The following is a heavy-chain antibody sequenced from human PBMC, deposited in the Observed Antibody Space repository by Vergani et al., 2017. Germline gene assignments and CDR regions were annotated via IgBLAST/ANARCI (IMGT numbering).Heavy chain of an antibody. CDR1: GYNFRSYG. Sequence: QVQLMQSGPEVKKPGASVKVSCKASGYNFRSYGIIWVRQAPGQGLEWMGWISAYNGNTNYAQKIQGRVTMTTDTSTTTAYMTLRSLRSDDTAIYYCARGPQGSASGFGALPDFWGQGTLVTVSS. CDR3: ARGPQGSASGFGALPDF. CDR2: ISAYNGNT. V-gene: IGHV1-18*01. D-gene: IGHD5-12*01. J-gene: IGHJ4*02.